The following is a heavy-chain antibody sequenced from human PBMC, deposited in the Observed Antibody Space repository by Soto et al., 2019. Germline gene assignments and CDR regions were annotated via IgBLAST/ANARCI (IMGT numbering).Heavy chain of an antibody. D-gene: IGHD6-19*01. V-gene: IGHV4-34*01. CDR1: GGSFSGYY. J-gene: IGHJ4*02. Sequence: QVQLQQWGAGLLKPSETLSLTCAVYGGSFSGYYWSWIRQPPGKGLEWIGEINHSGSTNYNPSLKSRVTISVDTSKNQFSLKLSPVTAADTAVYYCASCSGWCYDFDYWCQRTLVTVSS. CDR2: INHSGST. CDR3: ASCSGWCYDFDY.